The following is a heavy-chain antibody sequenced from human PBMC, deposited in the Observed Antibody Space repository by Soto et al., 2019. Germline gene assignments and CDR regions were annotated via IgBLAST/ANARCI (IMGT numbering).Heavy chain of an antibody. CDR2: ISYDGSNK. Sequence: PGGSLRLSCAASGFTFSSYAMHWVRQAPGKGLEWVAVISYDGSNKYYADSVKGRFTISVDKSISTAYVQWSSLKASDTAMYHCARHGLRIAIFGVPTVEPPFLWGQGTLVTVSS. CDR1: GFTFSSYA. CDR3: ARHGLRIAIFGVPTVEPPFL. D-gene: IGHD3-3*01. V-gene: IGHV3-30-3*01. J-gene: IGHJ4*02.